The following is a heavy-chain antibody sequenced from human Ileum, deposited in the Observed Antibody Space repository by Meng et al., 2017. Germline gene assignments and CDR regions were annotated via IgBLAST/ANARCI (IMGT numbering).Heavy chain of an antibody. CDR3: VRHGGKYFDS. Sequence: VPPQGSGPGLGEPSGTLPLPCTFFCGSISSSFYLSLVRQSPGKGLEWIGQIYLAGSPNYNPSLESRVTISVDKSKNQFSLRLTSVTAADTAIFYCVRHGGKYFDSWGQGTLVTVSS. CDR1: CGSISSSFY. D-gene: IGHD2-15*01. CDR2: IYLAGSP. J-gene: IGHJ4*02. V-gene: IGHV4-4*02.